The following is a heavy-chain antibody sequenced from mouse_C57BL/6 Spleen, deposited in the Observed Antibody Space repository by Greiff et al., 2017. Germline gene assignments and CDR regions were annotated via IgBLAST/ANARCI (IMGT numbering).Heavy chain of an antibody. Sequence: VQLQQSGPELVKPGASVKISCKASGYTFTDYYINWVKQRPGQGLEWIGWIFPGSGSTYYNEKFKGKATLTADKSSSTAYMELRSLTSEDSAVYVCAREGDAGYYVTHWGQGTLVTVSA. CDR3: AREGDAGYYVTH. J-gene: IGHJ3*01. CDR1: GYTFTDYY. V-gene: IGHV1-75*01. D-gene: IGHD2-3*01. CDR2: IFPGSGST.